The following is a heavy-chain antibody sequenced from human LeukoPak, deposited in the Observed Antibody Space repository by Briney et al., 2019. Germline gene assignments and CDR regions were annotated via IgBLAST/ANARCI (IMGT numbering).Heavy chain of an antibody. Sequence: GGSLRLSCAASGFTFSSYWMHWVRQAPGKGLVWVSRINSDGSSTSYADSVKGRFTISRDNAKNTLYLQMNSLRAEDTAVYYCARDYYGSGSYFGYYYYYMDVWGKGTTVTVSS. CDR3: ARDYYGSGSYFGYYYYYMDV. CDR1: GFTFSSYW. J-gene: IGHJ6*03. D-gene: IGHD3-10*01. CDR2: INSDGSST. V-gene: IGHV3-74*01.